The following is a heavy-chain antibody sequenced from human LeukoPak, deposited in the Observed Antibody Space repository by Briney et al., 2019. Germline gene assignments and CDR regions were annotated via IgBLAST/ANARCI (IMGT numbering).Heavy chain of an antibody. CDR1: GFSLSRYA. Sequence: GGSLRLACAVSGFSLSRYAMSWVRKAPGKGLEWVSAISDSGGSTYYADSVKGRFTISRDNSRNTLYLQMNTLRAEDTAVYYCAKCRGSSWSDYFDYWGQGTLVTVSS. J-gene: IGHJ4*02. CDR3: AKCRGSSWSDYFDY. D-gene: IGHD6-13*01. V-gene: IGHV3-23*01. CDR2: ISDSGGST.